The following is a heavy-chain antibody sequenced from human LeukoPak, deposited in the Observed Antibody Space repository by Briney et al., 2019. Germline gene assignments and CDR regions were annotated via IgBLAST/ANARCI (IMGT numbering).Heavy chain of an antibody. J-gene: IGHJ2*01. CDR2: ISAYNGNT. CDR1: GYTFTSYG. Sequence: VASVTVSCTASGYTFTSYGISWVRQAPGQGLEWMGWISAYNGNTNYAQKLQGRVTMTTDTSTSTAYMELRSLRSDDTAMYYCARDRAYSSSWSSSSAFDLWGRGTLVTVSS. D-gene: IGHD6-13*01. V-gene: IGHV1-18*01. CDR3: ARDRAYSSSWSSSSAFDL.